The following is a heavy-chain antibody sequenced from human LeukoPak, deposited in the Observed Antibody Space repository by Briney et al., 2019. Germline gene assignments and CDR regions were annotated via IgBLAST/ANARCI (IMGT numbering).Heavy chain of an antibody. CDR3: AREDGGVVTFDY. D-gene: IGHD3-3*01. J-gene: IGHJ4*02. CDR2: MNPNSGNT. CDR1: GYTFTSYD. Sequence: ASVKVSCKASGYTFTSYDINWVRQATGQGLEWMGWMNPNSGNTGYAQKFQGRVTMTRNTSISTAYMELSSLRSEDTAVYYCAREDGGVVTFDYGGQGTLVTVSS. V-gene: IGHV1-8*01.